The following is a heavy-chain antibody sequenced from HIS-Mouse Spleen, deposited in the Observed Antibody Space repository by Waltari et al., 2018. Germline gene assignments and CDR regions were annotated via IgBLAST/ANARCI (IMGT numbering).Heavy chain of an antibody. CDR3: TTDPTTVVLEGVY. Sequence: EVQLVESGGGLVKPGGSLRLSCAASGFTFSNAWMIWVRPAPGKGLEWVGRIKSKTDGGTTDYAAPVKGRFTISRDDSKNTLYLQMNSLKTEDTAVYYCTTDPTTVVLEGVYWGQGTLVTVSS. J-gene: IGHJ4*02. V-gene: IGHV3-15*01. CDR1: GFTFSNAW. D-gene: IGHD4-17*01. CDR2: IKSKTDGGTT.